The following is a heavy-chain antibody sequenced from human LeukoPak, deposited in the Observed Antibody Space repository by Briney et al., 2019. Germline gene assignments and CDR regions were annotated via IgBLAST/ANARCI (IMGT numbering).Heavy chain of an antibody. J-gene: IGHJ6*02. D-gene: IGHD5-18*01. CDR1: GFSFSTYT. CDR2: INGRGDST. Sequence: PGGSLRLSCAASGFSFSTYTMNWVRQAPGKGLEWVSAINGRGDSTFYADSVKGRFTISRDNSKNTLYLQMNSLRAEDTAVYYCARDGRIQLWSQDYYYGMDVWGQGTTVTVSS. CDR3: ARDGRIQLWSQDYYYGMDV. V-gene: IGHV3-23*01.